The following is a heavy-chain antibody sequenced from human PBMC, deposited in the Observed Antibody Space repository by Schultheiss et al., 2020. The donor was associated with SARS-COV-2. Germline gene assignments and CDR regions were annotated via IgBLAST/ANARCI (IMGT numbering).Heavy chain of an antibody. Sequence: GGSLRLSCAASGFTFSSYEMNWVRQAPGKGLEWVSYISSSGSTIYYADSVKGRFTISRDNAKNSLYLQMNSLRAEDTAVYYCARDFGSSGWYYWGQGTLVTVSS. D-gene: IGHD6-19*01. V-gene: IGHV3-48*03. CDR2: ISSSGSTI. J-gene: IGHJ4*02. CDR3: ARDFGSSGWYY. CDR1: GFTFSSYE.